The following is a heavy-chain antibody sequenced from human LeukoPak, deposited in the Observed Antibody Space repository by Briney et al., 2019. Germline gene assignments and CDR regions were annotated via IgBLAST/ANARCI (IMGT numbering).Heavy chain of an antibody. J-gene: IGHJ4*02. CDR3: APGEISPLDY. CDR2: FDPEDGER. D-gene: IGHD5-24*01. CDR1: GYTLTELS. V-gene: IGHV1-24*01. Sequence: ASGKVSCKVSGYTLTELSMHWVRQAPGKGLELMGGFDPEDGERIYAQKFQGRVTMTEDTSTDRAYMELSSLRSEDTDVYYCAPGEISPLDYWGQGTLVTVSS.